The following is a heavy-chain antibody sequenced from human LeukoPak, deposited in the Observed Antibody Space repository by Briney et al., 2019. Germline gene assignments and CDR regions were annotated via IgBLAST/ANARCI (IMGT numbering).Heavy chain of an antibody. CDR2: IYSGGST. CDR3: ARAGRYGDYYFDY. J-gene: IGHJ4*02. Sequence: GGSLRLSCAASGFTVSSNYMSWVRQAPGKGLEWVSVIYSGGSTYYADSVKGRFTISRDNFKNTLYLQMNSLRAEDTAVYYCARAGRYGDYYFDYWGQGTLVTVSS. V-gene: IGHV3-66*02. CDR1: GFTVSSNY. D-gene: IGHD4-17*01.